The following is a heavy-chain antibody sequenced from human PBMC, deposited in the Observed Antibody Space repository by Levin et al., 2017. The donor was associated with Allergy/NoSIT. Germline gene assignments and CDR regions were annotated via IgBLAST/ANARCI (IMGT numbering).Heavy chain of an antibody. CDR2: IRSKAYGGTT. D-gene: IGHD3-22*01. Sequence: GGSLRLSCTASGFTFGDYAMSWFRQAPGKGLEWVGFIRSKAYGGTTEYAASVKGRFTISRDDSKSIAYLQMNSLKTEDTAVYYCTRDSYDSSGYYGYWGQGTLVTVSS. CDR3: TRDSYDSSGYYGY. CDR1: GFTFGDYA. J-gene: IGHJ4*02. V-gene: IGHV3-49*03.